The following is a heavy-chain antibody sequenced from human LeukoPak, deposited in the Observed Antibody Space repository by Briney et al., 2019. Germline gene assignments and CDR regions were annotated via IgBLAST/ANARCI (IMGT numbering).Heavy chain of an antibody. D-gene: IGHD3-10*01. J-gene: IGHJ6*02. CDR1: GFAFSNFG. CDR3: AKDLGSIMVRGIVSLGMDV. Sequence: GRSLSLSCAASGFAFSNFGMHWVRQAPGKGLGWVSLISYDGSNKYYADSVKGRFTISRDNSKNTLYLQMDSLRAEDTAVYYCAKDLGSIMVRGIVSLGMDVWGQGTTVTVSS. CDR2: ISYDGSNK. V-gene: IGHV3-30*18.